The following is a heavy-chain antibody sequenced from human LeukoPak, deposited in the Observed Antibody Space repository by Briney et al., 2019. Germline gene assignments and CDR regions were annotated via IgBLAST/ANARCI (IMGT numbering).Heavy chain of an antibody. Sequence: GGSLRLSCAASGFTFDDYAMHWVRQAPGKGLEWVSGISWNSGSIGYADSVKGRFTISRDNAKNSLYLQMDSLRVEDTAVYYCARDPYSGNYGAYYYYYMDVWGKGTTVTISS. CDR1: GFTFDDYA. CDR2: ISWNSGSI. CDR3: ARDPYSGNYGAYYYYYMDV. J-gene: IGHJ6*03. D-gene: IGHD1-26*01. V-gene: IGHV3-9*01.